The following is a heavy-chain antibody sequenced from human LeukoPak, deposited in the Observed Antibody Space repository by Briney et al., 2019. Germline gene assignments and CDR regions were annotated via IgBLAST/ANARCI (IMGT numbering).Heavy chain of an antibody. J-gene: IGHJ4*02. Sequence: GGSLRLSCAASGFTFSTYAMSWVRQASGKGLEWVSAISGRGVSTSYADSVRGRFTISRDNSKNTLYLQMNSLRAEDTAVYYCAKAASGNWNDVSDYWGQGTLVTVSS. V-gene: IGHV3-23*01. D-gene: IGHD1-20*01. CDR1: GFTFSTYA. CDR3: AKAASGNWNDVSDY. CDR2: ISGRGVST.